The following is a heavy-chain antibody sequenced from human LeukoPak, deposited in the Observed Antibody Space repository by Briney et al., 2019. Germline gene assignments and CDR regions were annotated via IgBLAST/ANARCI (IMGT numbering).Heavy chain of an antibody. J-gene: IGHJ2*01. V-gene: IGHV4-39*01. CDR1: GGSISSSSYY. CDR3: ARQGYRGYSYGLWYFDL. CDR2: IYYSGSY. D-gene: IGHD5-18*01. Sequence: SETLSLTCTVSGGSISSSSYYWGWIRQPPGKGLEWIGRIYYSGSYYSNSFLKSRVTISVDTSKNQFSLQLSSVTAADTAVYICARQGYRGYSYGLWYFDLWGRDTLVTVSS.